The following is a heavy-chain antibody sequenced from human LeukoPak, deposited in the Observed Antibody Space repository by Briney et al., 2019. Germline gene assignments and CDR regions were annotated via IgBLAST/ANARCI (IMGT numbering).Heavy chain of an antibody. Sequence: SETLSLTCTVSGGSISSSGYYWGWIRQPPGKGLEWIASIYYSGSTYYNPSLKSRVTISVDTSKNQLSLKLSSLTAADTAVYYCARHEYSGSYYGLSWFDPWGPGTLVTVSS. CDR2: IYYSGST. CDR3: ARHEYSGSYYGLSWFDP. D-gene: IGHD1-26*01. V-gene: IGHV4-39*01. J-gene: IGHJ5*02. CDR1: GGSISSSGYY.